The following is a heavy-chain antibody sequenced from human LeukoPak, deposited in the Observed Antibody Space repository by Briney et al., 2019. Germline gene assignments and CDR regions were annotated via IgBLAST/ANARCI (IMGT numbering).Heavy chain of an antibody. CDR2: IWYDGSNK. Sequence: GGSLRLFCAASGFTFSSYGMHWVRQAPGKGLEWVAVIWYDGSNKYYADSVKGRFTISRDNSKNTLYLQMNSLRAEDTAVYYCARVAGSGSKGYFDYWGQGTLVTVSS. CDR3: ARVAGSGSKGYFDY. V-gene: IGHV3-33*01. D-gene: IGHD1-26*01. CDR1: GFTFSSYG. J-gene: IGHJ4*02.